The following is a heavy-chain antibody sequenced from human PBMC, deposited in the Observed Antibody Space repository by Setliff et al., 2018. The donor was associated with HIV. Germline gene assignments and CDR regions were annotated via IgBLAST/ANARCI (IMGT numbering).Heavy chain of an antibody. CDR1: GFTFGSYA. CDR2: ISYDGSYK. J-gene: IGHJ3*02. D-gene: IGHD4-4*01. V-gene: IGHV3-30*04. CDR3: VRDLTTIVTRKVFDI. Sequence: GGSLRLSCAASGFTFGSYAMLWVRQAPGKGLEWVAVISYDGSYKYYADSVKGRFTIARDNSKNTLYVQMHSLGADDTAVYYCVRDLTTIVTRKVFDIWGQGTMVTVSS.